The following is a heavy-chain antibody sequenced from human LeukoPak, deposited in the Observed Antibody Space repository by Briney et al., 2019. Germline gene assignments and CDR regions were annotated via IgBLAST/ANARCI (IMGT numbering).Heavy chain of an antibody. CDR3: AREDTGTGAPQH. J-gene: IGHJ4*02. D-gene: IGHD1/OR15-1a*01. V-gene: IGHV4-59*01. Sequence: SETLSLTCTVSGGSISSYYWSWIRQPPGKGLEWIGYIYYSGSTNYNPSLKSRVTISVDTSKNQFSLKLSSVTAADTAVYYCAREDTGTGAPQHWGLGTLVTVSS. CDR2: IYYSGST. CDR1: GGSISSYY.